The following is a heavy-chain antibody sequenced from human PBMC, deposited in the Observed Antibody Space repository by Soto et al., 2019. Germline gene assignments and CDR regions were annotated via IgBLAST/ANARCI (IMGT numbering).Heavy chain of an antibody. Sequence: GGSLRLSCAASGFIFNNYAMHWVRQAPGKGLEWVSGITWNSGNIGYADSVKGRFTISRDNAENSLYLQMNSLRPEDTALYYCAKDTGDSSGYYYYYYYGMDVWGQGTTVTVSS. CDR1: GFIFNNYA. CDR3: AKDTGDSSGYYYYYYYGMDV. D-gene: IGHD3-22*01. CDR2: ITWNSGNI. V-gene: IGHV3-9*01. J-gene: IGHJ6*02.